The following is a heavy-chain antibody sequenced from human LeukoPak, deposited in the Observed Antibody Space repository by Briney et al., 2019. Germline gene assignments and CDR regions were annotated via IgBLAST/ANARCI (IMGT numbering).Heavy chain of an antibody. V-gene: IGHV3-23*01. CDR1: GFTFSSYA. Sequence: GGSLRLSCAASGFTFSSYAMSWVRQAPGKGLEWVSGISGSGGSTYYADSVKGRSTISRDNSKNTLYLQMNSLRAEDTAVYYCATELLDGWFDPWGQGTLVTVSS. CDR3: ATELLDGWFDP. J-gene: IGHJ5*02. D-gene: IGHD1-26*01. CDR2: ISGSGGST.